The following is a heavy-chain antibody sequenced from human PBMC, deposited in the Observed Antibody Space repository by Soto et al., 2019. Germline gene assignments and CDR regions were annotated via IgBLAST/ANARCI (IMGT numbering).Heavy chain of an antibody. CDR1: GGSLNSYY. J-gene: IGHJ5*02. Sequence: SETLSLTCTVSGGSLNSYYWTWIRQSPGKGLEWIGYVSSTGSTNYNPSLKSRVILSLDTSTSEVSLSLTSVTAADAAAYFCARFSPPRKSYDSNPGWFDPWGQGIMVT. CDR2: VSSTGST. V-gene: IGHV4-59*01. D-gene: IGHD3-22*01. CDR3: ARFSPPRKSYDSNPGWFDP.